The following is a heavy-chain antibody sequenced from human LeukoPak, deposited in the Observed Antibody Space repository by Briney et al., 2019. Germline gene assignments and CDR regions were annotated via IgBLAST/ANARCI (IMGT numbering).Heavy chain of an antibody. J-gene: IGHJ5*02. Sequence: PGGSLRLSCAASGFTFSSSAMGWVRQAPGKGLEWVSSITGSGNYTYYVDSVKGRFTISRDNSKNTLYLQMNSLRADDTAVYYCANKPAGFDPWGQGTLVTVSS. D-gene: IGHD1-14*01. V-gene: IGHV3-23*01. CDR3: ANKPAGFDP. CDR2: ITGSGNYT. CDR1: GFTFSSSA.